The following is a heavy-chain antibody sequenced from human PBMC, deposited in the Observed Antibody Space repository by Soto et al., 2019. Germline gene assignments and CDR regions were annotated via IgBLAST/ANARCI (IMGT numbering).Heavy chain of an antibody. D-gene: IGHD2-15*01. CDR2: IYSGGST. V-gene: IGHV3-66*01. J-gene: IGHJ4*02. CDR1: GFTVSSNY. CDR3: ARGGGDCSGGSCYFWRYYFDC. Sequence: EVQLVESGGGLVQPGGSLRLSCAVSGFTVSSNYMSWVRQAPGKGLEWVSVIYSGGSTYYADSVKGRFTISRDNSKHTLYLQMSSLRAEDTAVYYCARGGGDCSGGSCYFWRYYFDCWGQGTLVTVSS.